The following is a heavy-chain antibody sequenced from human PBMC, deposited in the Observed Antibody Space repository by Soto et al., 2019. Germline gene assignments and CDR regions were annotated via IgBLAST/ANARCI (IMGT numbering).Heavy chain of an antibody. J-gene: IGHJ3*02. V-gene: IGHV3-30-3*01. CDR1: GFTFSSYA. Sequence: QVQLVESGGGVVQPGRSLRLSCAASGFTFSSYAMHWVRQAPGKGLEWVAVISYDGSNKYYADSVKGRFTISRDNSKNTPYLQKNSLRAEDTAVYYCADITFGGVIVTNPGAFDIWGQGTMVTVSS. D-gene: IGHD3-16*02. CDR2: ISYDGSNK. CDR3: ADITFGGVIVTNPGAFDI.